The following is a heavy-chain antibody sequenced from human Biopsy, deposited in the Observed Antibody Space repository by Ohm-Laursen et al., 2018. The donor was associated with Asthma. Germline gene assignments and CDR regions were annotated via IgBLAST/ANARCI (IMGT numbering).Heavy chain of an antibody. CDR3: AKDVFPGWELRRGPDY. CDR1: GFTFSNYG. CDR2: ISFDGSNK. J-gene: IGHJ4*02. V-gene: IGHV3-30*18. Sequence: FLRLSCAASGFTFSNYGMHWVRQAPGKGLDWVAVISFDGSNKNYTDSVKGRFTISKDNSRNTLHLQMNSLRAEDTAVYYCAKDVFPGWELRRGPDYWGQGTLVTVSS. D-gene: IGHD1-26*01.